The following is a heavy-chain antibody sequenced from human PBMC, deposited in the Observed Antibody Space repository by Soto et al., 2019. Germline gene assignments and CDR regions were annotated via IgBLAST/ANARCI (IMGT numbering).Heavy chain of an antibody. Sequence: QVQLVQSGAEVKKPGASVKVSCKASGYIFTNHYIHWVRQAPGQGLEWMGIINPSGGSTNYLQKFQGRFTMTRETSTSTVYMELSSLRSEDTAVYFCARADYYDSSGFYYDYWGQGTLVTVSS. CDR1: GYIFTNHY. D-gene: IGHD3-22*01. CDR2: INPSGGST. V-gene: IGHV1-46*01. J-gene: IGHJ4*02. CDR3: ARADYYDSSGFYYDY.